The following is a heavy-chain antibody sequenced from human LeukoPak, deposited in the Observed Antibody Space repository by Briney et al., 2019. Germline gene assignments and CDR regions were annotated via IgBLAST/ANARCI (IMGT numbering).Heavy chain of an antibody. CDR3: ARDTAMVRRMAY. Sequence: ASVKVSCKASGYTFTSYYMHWVRQAPGQGLEWMGIINPSGGSTSYAQKFQGRVTMTRDMSTSTVYMELSSLRSEDTAVYYCARDTAMVRRMAYWGQGTLVSVSS. CDR2: INPSGGST. V-gene: IGHV1-46*01. D-gene: IGHD5-18*01. CDR1: GYTFTSYY. J-gene: IGHJ4*02.